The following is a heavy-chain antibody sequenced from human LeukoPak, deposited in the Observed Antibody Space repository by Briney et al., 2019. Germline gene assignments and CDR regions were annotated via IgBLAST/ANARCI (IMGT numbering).Heavy chain of an antibody. Sequence: SVKVSCKASGGTFSSYAISWVRQAPGQGLEWMGGIIPIFGTANYAQKFQGRVTITADESTSTACMELSSLRSEDTAVYYCARAVNYGGNPHDAFDIWGRGTMVTVSS. CDR3: ARAVNYGGNPHDAFDI. V-gene: IGHV1-69*13. CDR2: IIPIFGTA. CDR1: GGTFSSYA. J-gene: IGHJ3*02. D-gene: IGHD4-23*01.